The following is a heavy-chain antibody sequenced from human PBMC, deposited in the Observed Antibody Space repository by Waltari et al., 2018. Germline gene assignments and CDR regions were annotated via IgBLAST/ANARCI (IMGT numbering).Heavy chain of an antibody. Sequence: QVQLQESGPGLVKPSQTLSLTCPVSRGSIRSGSYYWTWIRQPAGKGLEWIGRLYTSGSTSYNPSLKTRVTISVDTSKNQLSLKLTSVTAADTAVYYCARSGIAAAGNYFQHWGQGTLVTVSS. CDR3: ARSGIAAAGNYFQH. D-gene: IGHD6-13*01. CDR1: RGSIRSGSYY. J-gene: IGHJ1*01. CDR2: LYTSGST. V-gene: IGHV4-61*02.